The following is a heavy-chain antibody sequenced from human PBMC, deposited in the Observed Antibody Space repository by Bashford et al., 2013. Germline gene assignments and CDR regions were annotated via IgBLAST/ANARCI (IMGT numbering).Heavy chain of an antibody. J-gene: IGHJ4*02. Sequence: ASVKVSCKASGYTFTSYGVNWVRQAPGQGLEWMGWISTYNRNTKYAQNLRARVTMTTDTSTNTAYMDLRSLRSDDTAVYYCARDGSDGDFDYWGQGTLVTVSS. V-gene: IGHV1-18*01. D-gene: IGHD4-17*01. CDR3: ARDGSDGDFDY. CDR1: GYTFTSYG. CDR2: ISTYNRNT.